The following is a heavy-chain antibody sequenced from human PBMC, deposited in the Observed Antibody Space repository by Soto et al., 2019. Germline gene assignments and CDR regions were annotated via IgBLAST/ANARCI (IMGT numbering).Heavy chain of an antibody. Sequence: EVQLVESGGGLVQPGGSLRLSCAASGFTFSSYSMHWVRQAPGKGLEWVSYISSSSSTIYDADSVKGRFTNSRDNAKNLLYMNMNSLRDADTSVYYCAREGGSRTWFESWGQGTLVTVSS. CDR3: AREGGSRTWFES. CDR2: ISSSSSTI. D-gene: IGHD2-15*01. J-gene: IGHJ5*01. V-gene: IGHV3-48*02. CDR1: GFTFSSYS.